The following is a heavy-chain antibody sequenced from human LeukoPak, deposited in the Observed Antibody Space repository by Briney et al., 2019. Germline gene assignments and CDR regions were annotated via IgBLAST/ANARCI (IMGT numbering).Heavy chain of an antibody. CDR2: IYYSGST. V-gene: IGHV4-59*01. Sequence: PSETLSLTCTVSGGSISSYYWSWIRQPPGKGLEWIGYIYYSGSTNYNPSLKSRVTISVDTSKNQFSLKLSSVTAADTAVYYCARIPLYGSGSYSFDYWSQGTLVTVSS. CDR1: GGSISSYY. J-gene: IGHJ4*02. CDR3: ARIPLYGSGSYSFDY. D-gene: IGHD3-10*01.